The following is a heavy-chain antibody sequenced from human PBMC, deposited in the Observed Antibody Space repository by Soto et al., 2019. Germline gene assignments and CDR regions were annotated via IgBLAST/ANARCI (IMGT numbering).Heavy chain of an antibody. Sequence: EVPLLESGGGLVQPGGSLRLSCAASGFTFSNYAVTWVRQAPGKGLEWVSTISGSGVSTYYADSVKGRLTISRDNSKNTLYRQMNSLRAEDTAVYYCAKDQGSSWYEIDYWGQGTLVTLS. D-gene: IGHD6-13*01. J-gene: IGHJ4*02. CDR2: ISGSGVST. CDR1: GFTFSNYA. V-gene: IGHV3-23*01. CDR3: AKDQGSSWYEIDY.